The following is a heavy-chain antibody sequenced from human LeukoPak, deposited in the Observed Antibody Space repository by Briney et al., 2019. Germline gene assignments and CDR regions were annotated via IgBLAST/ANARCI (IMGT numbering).Heavy chain of an antibody. D-gene: IGHD6-19*01. CDR1: GFTFSGYA. J-gene: IGHJ4*02. Sequence: GGSLRLSCAASGFTFSGYAMTWVRQAPGKGLEWVSAISGSGANTYSADSVKGRFTISRDNSKNTLYLQMNNLSADDTAVYYCAKLGRETALAGNGYFDYWGRATLVTVSS. V-gene: IGHV3-23*01. CDR3: AKLGRETALAGNGYFDY. CDR2: ISGSGANT.